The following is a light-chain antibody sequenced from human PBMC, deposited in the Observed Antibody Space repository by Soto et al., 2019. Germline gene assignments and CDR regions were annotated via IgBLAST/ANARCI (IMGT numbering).Light chain of an antibody. V-gene: IGKV3-15*01. CDR2: GAS. CDR3: QQYHTYLT. J-gene: IGKJ4*01. Sequence: EIVMTQSPATLSVSPGERATLSCRASQSVSSNLAWYQQKPGQAPRLLIYGASTRATGIPARFSGSGSGTEFTLTISSLQSEDFATYYCQQYHTYLTFGGGTKVDIK. CDR1: QSVSSN.